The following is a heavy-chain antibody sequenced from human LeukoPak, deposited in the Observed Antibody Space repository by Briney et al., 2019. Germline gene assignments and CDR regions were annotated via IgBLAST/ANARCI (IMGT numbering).Heavy chain of an antibody. J-gene: IGHJ5*02. CDR2: INPSGGST. CDR3: ARDPQGFYCSSTSCYNWFDP. D-gene: IGHD2-2*01. CDR1: GYTFTGYY. Sequence: GASVKVSCKASGYTFTGYYMHWVRQAPGQGLEWMGIINPSGGSTSYAQKFQGRVTMTRDTSTSTVYMELSSLRSEDTAVYYCARDPQGFYCSSTSCYNWFDPWGQGTLVTVSS. V-gene: IGHV1-46*01.